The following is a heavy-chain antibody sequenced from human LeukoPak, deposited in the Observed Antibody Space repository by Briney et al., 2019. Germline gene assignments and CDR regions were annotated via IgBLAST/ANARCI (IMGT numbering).Heavy chain of an antibody. J-gene: IGHJ4*02. Sequence: GGSLRLTCVGSGFTFSSTTMTWVRQAPGKGLEWVSSITGRSSNTYYTDSVKGRFTVSRDNSKNTWYLQMNSLRGEDTAVYYCARVWSSSWYGSDYWGQGTLVIVSS. CDR1: GFTFSSTT. V-gene: IGHV3-23*01. D-gene: IGHD6-13*01. CDR2: ITGRSSNT. CDR3: ARVWSSSWYGSDY.